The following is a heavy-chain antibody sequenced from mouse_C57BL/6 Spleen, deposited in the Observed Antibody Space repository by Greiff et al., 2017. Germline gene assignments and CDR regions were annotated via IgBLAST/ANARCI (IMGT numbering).Heavy chain of an antibody. CDR2: IYPSDSET. CDR3: ARLYDGYGEFAY. CDR1: GYTFTSYW. V-gene: IGHV1-61*01. Sequence: VQLQQPGAELVRPGSSVKLSCKASGYTFTSYWMDWVKQRPGQGLEWIGNIYPSDSETHYNQKFKDKATLTVDKSSSTAYMQLSSLTSEDSAVYYCARLYDGYGEFAYWGQGALVTVSA. D-gene: IGHD2-3*01. J-gene: IGHJ3*01.